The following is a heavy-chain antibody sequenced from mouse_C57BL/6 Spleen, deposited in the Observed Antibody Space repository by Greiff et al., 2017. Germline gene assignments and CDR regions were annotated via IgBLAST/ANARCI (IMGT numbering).Heavy chain of an antibody. V-gene: IGHV1-82*01. CDR3: APYYYGSTLNWYFDV. J-gene: IGHJ1*03. D-gene: IGHD1-1*01. CDR2: IYPGDGDT. CDR1: GYAFSSSW. Sequence: VKLVESGPELVKPGASVKISCKASGYAFSSSWMNWVKQRPGKGLEWIGRIYPGDGDTNYNGKFKGKATLTADKSSSTAYLQLSSLTSEDSAVYFCAPYYYGSTLNWYFDVWGTGTTVTVSS.